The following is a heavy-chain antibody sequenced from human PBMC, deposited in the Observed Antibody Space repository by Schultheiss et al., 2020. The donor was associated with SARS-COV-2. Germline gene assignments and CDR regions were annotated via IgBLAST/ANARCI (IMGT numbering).Heavy chain of an antibody. D-gene: IGHD3-10*01. CDR2: IQRKTDGGTA. V-gene: IGHV3-15*07. CDR1: GFTFTDAW. CDR3: TTDRAPINMVRGAD. J-gene: IGHJ4*02. Sequence: GGSLRLSCAASGFTFTDAWMNWVRQAPGKGLEWVGRIQRKTDGGTADYAAPVKGRFTISRDDSGNTLYLQMNSLKTEDTAMYYCTTDRAPINMVRGADWGQGTLVTVSS.